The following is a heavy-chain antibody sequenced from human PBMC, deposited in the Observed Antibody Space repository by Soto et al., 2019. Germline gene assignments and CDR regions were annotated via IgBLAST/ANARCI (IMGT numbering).Heavy chain of an antibody. CDR2: ISSSSSYI. V-gene: IGHV3-21*01. CDR1: GFTFSSYS. D-gene: IGHD6-6*01. Sequence: KPGGSLRLSCAASGFTFSSYSMNWVRQAPGKGLEWVSSISSSSSYIYYADSVKGRFTISRDNAKNSLYLQMNSLRAEDTAVYYCARDVPPPPAEYSSSGGGMDVWGQGTTVTVSS. CDR3: ARDVPPPPAEYSSSGGGMDV. J-gene: IGHJ6*02.